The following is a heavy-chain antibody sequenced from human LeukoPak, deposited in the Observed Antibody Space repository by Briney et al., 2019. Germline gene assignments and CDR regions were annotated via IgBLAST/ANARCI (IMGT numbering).Heavy chain of an antibody. J-gene: IGHJ6*02. CDR2: IKQDGSEK. V-gene: IGHV3-7*03. CDR1: GFTFSNYW. CDR3: ARDLVAPYGMDV. Sequence: GGSLRLSCATSGFTFSNYWMSWVRQAPGKGLEWVANIKQDGSEKYYVDSVKGRFTISRDNAKSSLYLQMNSLRAEDTAVYYCARDLVAPYGMDVWGQGTTVTVSS. D-gene: IGHD5-12*01.